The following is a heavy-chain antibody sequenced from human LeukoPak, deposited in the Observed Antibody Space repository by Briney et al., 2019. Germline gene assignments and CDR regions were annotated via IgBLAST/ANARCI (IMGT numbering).Heavy chain of an antibody. J-gene: IGHJ3*02. CDR2: ISGSGGST. CDR3: AKGIYTAMVTGAFDI. D-gene: IGHD5-18*01. CDR1: GFTFSSYV. Sequence: GGSLRLSCAASGFTFSSYVMSWVRQAPGKGLEWVSTISGSGGSTYYADSVKGRFTISRDNSKNPLFLQVNSLRAEDTAVYYCAKGIYTAMVTGAFDIWGQGTMVTVSS. V-gene: IGHV3-23*01.